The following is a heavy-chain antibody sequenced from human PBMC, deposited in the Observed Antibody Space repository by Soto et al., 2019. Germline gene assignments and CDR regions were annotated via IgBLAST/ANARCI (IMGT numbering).Heavy chain of an antibody. CDR3: AKRETEPIGAAGTSIDY. CDR2: ISGSGGST. V-gene: IGHV3-23*01. Sequence: EVQLLESGGGLVQPGGSLRLSCAASGVTFSSNATSWVRQAPGKGLEWVSAISGSGGSTFYADSVKGRFTISRDNSKNMLLLQMNSLRAEDTAVYYCAKRETEPIGAAGTSIDYWGQGTLVTVSS. J-gene: IGHJ4*02. CDR1: GVTFSSNA. D-gene: IGHD6-13*01.